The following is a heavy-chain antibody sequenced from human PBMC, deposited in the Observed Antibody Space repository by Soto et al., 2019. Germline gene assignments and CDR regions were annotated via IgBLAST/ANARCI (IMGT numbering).Heavy chain of an antibody. Sequence: GGSLRLSCAASGFTFSNAWMSWVRQAPGKGLEWVGRIKSKTDGGTTDYAAPVKGRFTISRDDSKNTLYLQMNSLKTEDTAVYYGTRVAQMAYGFDTWGQGALVAVSS. J-gene: IGHJ5*02. V-gene: IGHV3-15*01. CDR3: TRVAQMAYGFDT. D-gene: IGHD2-15*01. CDR1: GFTFSNAW. CDR2: IKSKTDGGTT.